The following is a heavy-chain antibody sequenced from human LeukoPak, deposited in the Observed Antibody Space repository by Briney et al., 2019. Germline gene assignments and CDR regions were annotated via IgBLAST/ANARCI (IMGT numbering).Heavy chain of an antibody. CDR1: GGSFSGYY. D-gene: IGHD2-2*02. V-gene: IGHV4-34*01. CDR2: INHRGST. J-gene: IGHJ5*02. CDR3: ARKRGYCSSTSCYKPGIAAAGTRGRWFDH. Sequence: PSETLPLTCAVYGGSFSGYYWSWIRQPPGKGREGRGEINHRGSTNYNPALKSRGTISVDTSKNQFSLKLSSVTAADTAVYYCARKRGYCSSTSCYKPGIAAAGTRGRWFDHWGQGTLVTVSS.